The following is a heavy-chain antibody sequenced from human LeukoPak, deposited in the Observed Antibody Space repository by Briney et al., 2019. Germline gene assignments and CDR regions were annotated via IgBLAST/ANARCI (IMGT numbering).Heavy chain of an antibody. J-gene: IGHJ4*02. D-gene: IGHD2-15*01. V-gene: IGHV3-30*18. CDR1: GFTFSSYG. CDR3: AKDYEEDIVVVVAASSPDY. CDR2: ISYDGSNK. Sequence: PGGSLRLSCAASGFTFSSYGMHWVRQAPGKGLEWVAVISYDGSNKYYADSVKGRFTISRDNSKNTLYLQMNSLRAGDTAVYYCAKDYEEDIVVVVAASSPDYWGQGTLVTASS.